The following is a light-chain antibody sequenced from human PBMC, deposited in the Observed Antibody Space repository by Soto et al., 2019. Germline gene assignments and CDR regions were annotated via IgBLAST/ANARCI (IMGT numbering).Light chain of an antibody. CDR2: GNS. CDR3: QPYDISLLASYV. Sequence: QSVLTQPPSVSGAPGQRVTISCTGSSSNIGAGYDVHWYQQLPGTAPKLLIYGNSNRPSGVPDRFSGSKSGTSASLAITGLQAEDEADYYCQPYDISLLASYVFGTRSKVTVL. J-gene: IGLJ1*01. V-gene: IGLV1-40*01. CDR1: SSNIGAGYD.